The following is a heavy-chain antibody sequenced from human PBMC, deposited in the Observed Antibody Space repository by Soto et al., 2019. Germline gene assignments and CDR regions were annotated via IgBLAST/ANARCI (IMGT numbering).Heavy chain of an antibody. D-gene: IGHD1-26*01. V-gene: IGHV1-58*01. J-gene: IGHJ4*02. CDR2: IVVGSGNT. CDR3: ARVGFMGATHFDY. CDR1: GFTFTSSA. Sequence: ASVKVSCKASGFTFTSSAVQWVRQARGQRLEWIGWIVVGSGNTNYAQKFQERVTITRDMSTSTAYMELSSLRSEDTAVYYCARVGFMGATHFDYWGQGTLVTVSS.